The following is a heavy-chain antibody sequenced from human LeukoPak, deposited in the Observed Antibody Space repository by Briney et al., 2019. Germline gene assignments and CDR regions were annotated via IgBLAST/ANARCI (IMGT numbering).Heavy chain of an antibody. CDR1: GFTVSGNY. CDR2: IYSAGST. CDR3: AREVVGFDP. J-gene: IGHJ5*02. Sequence: GRSLRLSCAASGFTVSGNYMSWVRHAPGKGLEWVSVIYSAGSTYYADSVKGRFTSSRDNSKNTLYPQMNSLRAEDTAVYYCAREVVGFDPWGQGTLVTVSS. V-gene: IGHV3-66*01.